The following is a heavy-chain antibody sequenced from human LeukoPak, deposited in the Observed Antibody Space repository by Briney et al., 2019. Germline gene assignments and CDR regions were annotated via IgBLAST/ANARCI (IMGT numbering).Heavy chain of an antibody. Sequence: GGCLRLSCAASGFTFSSYSMNWVRQAPGKGLEWVSSISSSSSYIYYADSVKGRFTISRDNAKNSLYLQMNSLRAEDTAVYYCARSEVLTGWFDPWGQGTLVTVSS. CDR3: ARSEVLTGWFDP. V-gene: IGHV3-21*01. J-gene: IGHJ5*02. CDR2: ISSSSSYI. D-gene: IGHD2-8*01. CDR1: GFTFSSYS.